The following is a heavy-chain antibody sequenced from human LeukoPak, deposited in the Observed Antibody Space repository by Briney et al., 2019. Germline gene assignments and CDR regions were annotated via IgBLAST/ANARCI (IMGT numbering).Heavy chain of an antibody. CDR1: GYSFTTYW. J-gene: IGHJ2*01. D-gene: IGHD2-2*01. CDR3: ARRQLPALFWYFDL. Sequence: GESLKISCKGSGYSFTTYWIGWVRQMPGKGLEWMGIIYPGDSDTRYSPSFRGQVTISVDKSISTAYLQWSSLKASDTAMYYCARRQLPALFWYFDLWGRGTLVTVSS. V-gene: IGHV5-51*01. CDR2: IYPGDSDT.